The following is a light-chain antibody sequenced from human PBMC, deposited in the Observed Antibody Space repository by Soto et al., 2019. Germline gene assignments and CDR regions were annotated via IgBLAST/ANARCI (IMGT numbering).Light chain of an antibody. CDR2: DAS. Sequence: DIQMTQSPSTLSASVGDRVTITCRASQSINNWLAWYQQKAGKAPNLLISDASSLESGVPSRFSGSGSGTEFTLSISSLQPDDFATYYCQQSYSTPWTFGQGTKVDIK. CDR1: QSINNW. V-gene: IGKV1-5*01. J-gene: IGKJ1*01. CDR3: QQSYSTPWT.